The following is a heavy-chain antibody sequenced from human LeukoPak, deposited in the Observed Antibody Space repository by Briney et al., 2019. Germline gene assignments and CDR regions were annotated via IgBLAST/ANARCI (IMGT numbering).Heavy chain of an antibody. V-gene: IGHV3-48*01. Sequence: HSGGSLRLSCAASGFTFSSYSMNWVRQAPGKGLEWVSYISSSSSTIYYADSVKGRFTISRDNAKNSLYLQMNSLRAEDTAVYYCAREGDSSGWYGGTDYWGQGTLVTVSS. D-gene: IGHD6-19*01. CDR3: AREGDSSGWYGGTDY. CDR1: GFTFSSYS. CDR2: ISSSSSTI. J-gene: IGHJ4*02.